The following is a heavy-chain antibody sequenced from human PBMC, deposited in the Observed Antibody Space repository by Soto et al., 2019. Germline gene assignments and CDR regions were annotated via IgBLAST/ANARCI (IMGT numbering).Heavy chain of an antibody. CDR1: GFSLSTSGVG. D-gene: IGHD3-10*01. J-gene: IGHJ6*02. V-gene: IGHV2-5*02. CDR2: IYWDDDK. CDR3: AHTNDDGSGNRGWYYGGMDV. Sequence: QITLKESGPTLVKPTQTLTLTCTFYGFSLSTSGVGVGWIRQPPGKALEWLALIYWDDDKRYSPSLKSRLTITKDTSTNQVVLTTTNMDPVDTATYYSAHTNDDGSGNRGWYYGGMDVWGQGTTVTVSS.